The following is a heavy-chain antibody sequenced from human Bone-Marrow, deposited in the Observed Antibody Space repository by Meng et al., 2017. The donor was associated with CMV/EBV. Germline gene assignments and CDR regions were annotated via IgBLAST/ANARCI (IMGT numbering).Heavy chain of an antibody. CDR2: IKQDGSEK. CDR1: GFAFSSYW. V-gene: IGHV3-7*01. J-gene: IGHJ6*02. CDR3: ARQQETFWSGYYSRYYYYGMDV. D-gene: IGHD3-3*01. Sequence: ETLSLTCAASGFAFSSYWMSWVRQAPGKGLEWVANIKQDGSEKYYVDSVKGRFTISRDNAKNSLYLQMNSLRAEDTAVYYCARQQETFWSGYYSRYYYYGMDVWGQGTTVTVSS.